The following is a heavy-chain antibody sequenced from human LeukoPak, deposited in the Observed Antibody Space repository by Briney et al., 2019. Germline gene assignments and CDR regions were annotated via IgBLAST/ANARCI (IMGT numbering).Heavy chain of an antibody. V-gene: IGHV1-69*13. CDR2: IIPIFGTA. J-gene: IGHJ6*03. CDR3: ATTAAGSPLSTSKKYYYYYYYMDV. Sequence: SVKVSCKASGGTFSSYAISWVRQAPGQGLEWMGGIIPIFGTANYAQKFQGRVTITADESTSTAYMELSSLRSEDTAVYYCATTAAGSPLSTSKKYYYYYYYMDVWGKGTTVTVSS. CDR1: GGTFSSYA. D-gene: IGHD6-13*01.